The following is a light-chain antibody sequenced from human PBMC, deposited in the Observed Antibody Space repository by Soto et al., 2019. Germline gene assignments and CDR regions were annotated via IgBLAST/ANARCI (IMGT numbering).Light chain of an antibody. CDR1: QSVRSN. CDR3: QQYNNWPLT. CDR2: GAS. J-gene: IGKJ4*01. Sequence: EIVMTQSPATLSVSAGERATLSCRASQSVRSNLAWYQQKPGQAPRLLIYGASTRATGIPARFSGSGSGTEFTFTISSLQSEDFSVYYCQQYNNWPLTFGGGTNLEIK. V-gene: IGKV3-15*01.